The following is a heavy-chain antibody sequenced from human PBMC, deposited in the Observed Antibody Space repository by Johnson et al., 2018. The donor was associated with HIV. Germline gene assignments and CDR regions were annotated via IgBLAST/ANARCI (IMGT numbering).Heavy chain of an antibody. Sequence: EVQLVESGGGLVQPGGSLRLSCAASGFAVSSNYMTWVRQAPGTGLEWVSTLYSDGGTYHADSVRGRFTISRDSSKNTVYLQMNSRRAEDTAVYYCAKALGWELSIWGQGTVVTVSS. J-gene: IGHJ3*02. CDR3: AKALGWELSI. CDR1: GFAVSSNY. CDR2: LYSDGGT. V-gene: IGHV3-66*01. D-gene: IGHD1-26*01.